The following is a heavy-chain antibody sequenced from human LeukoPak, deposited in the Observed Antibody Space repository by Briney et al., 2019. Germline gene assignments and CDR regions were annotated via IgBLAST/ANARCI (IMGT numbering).Heavy chain of an antibody. D-gene: IGHD3-16*01. V-gene: IGHV3-30*02. Sequence: GGSLRLSCAASGFTFTSYGIHWVRQAPGKGLEWVAFIRYDGSKKYYADSVKGRFTISRDNAKNTLYLQMNSLRVEDTAVYYCVCLGLGGLSLDWGQGTLVTVSS. CDR3: VCLGLGGLSLD. CDR2: IRYDGSKK. J-gene: IGHJ4*02. CDR1: GFTFTSYG.